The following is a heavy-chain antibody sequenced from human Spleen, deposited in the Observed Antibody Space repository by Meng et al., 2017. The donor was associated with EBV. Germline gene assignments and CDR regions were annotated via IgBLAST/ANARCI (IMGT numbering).Heavy chain of an antibody. V-gene: IGHV4-61*01. Sequence: QWQLPERGPVLVNPSEPLSLTCTASGASVDSDSYYWSWIRQPPGKGLEWIGFIYYSGSTKYNPSLLSRVTMSLDTSKNQVSLTLNSVTAADTAMYYCAGEVWSGYYRADYWGQGTLVTVSS. D-gene: IGHD3-3*01. CDR1: GASVDSDSYY. CDR3: AGEVWSGYYRADY. CDR2: IYYSGST. J-gene: IGHJ4*02.